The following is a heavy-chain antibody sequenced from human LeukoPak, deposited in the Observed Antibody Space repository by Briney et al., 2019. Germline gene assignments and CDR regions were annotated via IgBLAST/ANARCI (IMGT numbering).Heavy chain of an antibody. CDR1: GGSFSGYY. J-gene: IGHJ4*02. V-gene: IGHV4-34*01. Sequence: PSETLSLTCAVYGGSFSGYYWSWIRQPPGKGLEWIGEINHSGSTNYNPSLKSRVTISVDTSKNQFSPKLSSVTAADTAVYYCACSVRGPNQDYWGQGTLVTVSS. D-gene: IGHD3-10*01. CDR3: ACSVRGPNQDY. CDR2: INHSGST.